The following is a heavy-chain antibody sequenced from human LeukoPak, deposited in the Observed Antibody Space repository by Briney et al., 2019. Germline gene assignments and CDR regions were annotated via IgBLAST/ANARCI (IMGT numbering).Heavy chain of an antibody. CDR1: GGSFSGYY. D-gene: IGHD3-22*01. Sequence: SETLSLTCAVYGGSFSGYYWSWIRQPPGKGLEWIGEINHSGSTNYNPSLKSRVTISVDTSKNQFSLKLSSVTAADTAVYYCARVEVTMIVVADAFDIWGQGTMVTVSS. J-gene: IGHJ3*02. CDR3: ARVEVTMIVVADAFDI. CDR2: INHSGST. V-gene: IGHV4-34*01.